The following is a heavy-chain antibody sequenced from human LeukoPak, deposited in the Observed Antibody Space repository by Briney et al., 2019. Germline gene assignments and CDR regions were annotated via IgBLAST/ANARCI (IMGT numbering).Heavy chain of an antibody. Sequence: GGSLRLSCAASGFTFSSYAMHWVRQAPGKGLEWVAVISYDGSNKYYADSVKGRFTISRDNSKNTLYLQMNSLRAEDTAVYYCAREGLAAAGTRSYYYYYYMDVWGKGTTVTVSS. CDR3: AREGLAAAGTRSYYYYYYMDV. CDR1: GFTFSSYA. V-gene: IGHV3-30*04. D-gene: IGHD6-13*01. CDR2: ISYDGSNK. J-gene: IGHJ6*03.